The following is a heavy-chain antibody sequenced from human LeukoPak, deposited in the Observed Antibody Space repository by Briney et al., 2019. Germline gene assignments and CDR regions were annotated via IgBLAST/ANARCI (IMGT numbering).Heavy chain of an antibody. CDR2: IKQDGTEK. CDR3: AKDRRWIAVAGGYYYYYYMDV. D-gene: IGHD6-19*01. J-gene: IGHJ6*03. Sequence: GSLRLSCAASGFTFTTYWMSWVRQPPGKGLEWVANIKQDGTEKYYVDSVKGRFTVSRDNSKNTLYLQMNSLRAEDTAVYYCAKDRRWIAVAGGYYYYYYMDVWGKGTTVTVSS. V-gene: IGHV3-7*01. CDR1: GFTFTTYW.